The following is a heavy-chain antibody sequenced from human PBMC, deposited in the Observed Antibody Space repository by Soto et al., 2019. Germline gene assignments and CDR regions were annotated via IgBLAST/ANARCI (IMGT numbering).Heavy chain of an antibody. CDR2: IYYSGST. J-gene: IGHJ4*02. CDR1: GGSISSGGYY. V-gene: IGHV4-39*01. D-gene: IGHD6-19*01. Sequence: PSETLSLTCTVSGGSISSGGYYWSWIRQHPGKGLEWIGYIYYSGSTYYNPSLKSRVTTSVDTSKNQFSLKLSSVTAADTAVYYCARHEAPSGWYFDYWGQGTLVTVSS. CDR3: ARHEAPSGWYFDY.